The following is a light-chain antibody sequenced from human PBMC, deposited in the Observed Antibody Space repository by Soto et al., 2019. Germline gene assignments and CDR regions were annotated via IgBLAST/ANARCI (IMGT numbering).Light chain of an antibody. CDR1: SSDVGGYNY. CDR3: SSHATSRTYV. Sequence: QSVLTQPASVSGSPGQSITISCTGTSSDVGGYNYVSWYQQHPGKAPKLMIYDVSNRPSGVSKRFSGSKSGNTASLTISGLQSEDEADYYCSSHATSRTYVCGTGTKVTVL. CDR2: DVS. V-gene: IGLV2-14*01. J-gene: IGLJ1*01.